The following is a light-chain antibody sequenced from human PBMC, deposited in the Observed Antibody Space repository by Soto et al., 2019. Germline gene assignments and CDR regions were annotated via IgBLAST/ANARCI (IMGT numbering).Light chain of an antibody. CDR2: DAS. CDR1: QSVSSY. CDR3: RQRSNWPRT. J-gene: IGKJ1*01. V-gene: IGKV3-11*01. Sequence: EIVLTQSPATLSLSPGERATLSCRASQSVSSYLAWYQQKPGQAPRLLIYDASNRATGIPARFSGSGSGTDFTLTISSLDPEDITVYYCRQRSNWPRTFGQGTKV.